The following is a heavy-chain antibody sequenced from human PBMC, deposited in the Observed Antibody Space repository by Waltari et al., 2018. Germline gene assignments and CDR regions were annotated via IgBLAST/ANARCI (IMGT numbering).Heavy chain of an antibody. CDR2: ISSSSSYI. J-gene: IGHJ6*02. V-gene: IGHV3-21*01. CDR1: GFTFSSYR. D-gene: IGHD1-1*01. CDR3: ARVQTNYYGMDV. Sequence: EVQLVESGGGLVKPGGSLRLSCAASGFTFSSYRINWVRQAPGKGLEWVSSISSSSSYIYYADSVKGRFTISRDNAKNSLYLQMNSLRAEDTAVYYCARVQTNYYGMDVWGQGTTVTVSS.